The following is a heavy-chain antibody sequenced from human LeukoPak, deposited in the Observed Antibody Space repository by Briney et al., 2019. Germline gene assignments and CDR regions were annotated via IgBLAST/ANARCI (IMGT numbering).Heavy chain of an antibody. CDR1: GGSMTNYY. CDR3: ARGLVVGAGRLDP. V-gene: IGHV4-59*01. D-gene: IGHD3-22*01. CDR2: IFYTGNT. J-gene: IGHJ5*02. Sequence: SETLSLTCTVSGGSMTNYYWSWIRQTPGKGLEWIGYIFYTGNTNYSPSLKSRLTISVDTSKNQFSLNLSSVTTADTGVYFCARGLVVGAGRLDPWGQGTLAIVSS.